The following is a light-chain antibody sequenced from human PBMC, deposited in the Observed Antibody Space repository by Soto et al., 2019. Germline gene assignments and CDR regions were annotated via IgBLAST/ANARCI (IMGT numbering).Light chain of an antibody. V-gene: IGKV3-20*01. CDR1: QSGYDSY. Sequence: IVLPQSPGTLSLSPGERATLPGRASQSGYDSYFAWYQQKPGQPTRLLIYDVSSRGYGFPDMFSGSGSGTDFTLTISRLEPEYFAVYYCQHYGSPQWTFGQGTKVDIK. CDR3: QHYGSPQWT. CDR2: DVS. J-gene: IGKJ1*01.